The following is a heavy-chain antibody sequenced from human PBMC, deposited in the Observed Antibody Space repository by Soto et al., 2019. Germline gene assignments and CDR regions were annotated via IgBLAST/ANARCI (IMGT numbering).Heavy chain of an antibody. CDR1: GYTFTGYY. V-gene: IGHV1-2*04. CDR2: INPNSGGT. Sequence: QVQLVQSGAEVKKPGASVKVSCKASGYTFTGYYMHWVRQAPGQGLEWMGWINPNSGGTNYAQQFQGWVTMTRDTSISTAYMELSRLRSDDTAVYYCARGLYCTNGVCPNRFDPWGQGTLVTVSS. CDR3: ARGLYCTNGVCPNRFDP. J-gene: IGHJ5*02. D-gene: IGHD2-8*01.